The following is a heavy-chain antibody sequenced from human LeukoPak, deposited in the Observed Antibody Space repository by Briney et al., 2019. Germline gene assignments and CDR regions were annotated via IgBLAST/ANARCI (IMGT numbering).Heavy chain of an antibody. CDR2: IYSGGST. D-gene: IGHD6-19*01. V-gene: IGHV3-53*01. Sequence: GGSLRLSCAASGFTVSSNYMSWVRQAPGKGLEWVSVIYSGGSTYYADSVKGRFTISRDNSKNTLYLQMNSLRAEDTAVYYCARDRCSSGWWGGFDPWGQGTLVTVSS. J-gene: IGHJ5*02. CDR3: ARDRCSSGWWGGFDP. CDR1: GFTVSSNY.